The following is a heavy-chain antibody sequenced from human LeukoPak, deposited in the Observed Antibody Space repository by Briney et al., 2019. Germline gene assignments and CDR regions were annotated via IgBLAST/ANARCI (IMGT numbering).Heavy chain of an antibody. CDR1: GGSINSGDYF. CDR2: INYSGTT. V-gene: IGHV4-30-4*01. CDR3: TRAYWIGFHFDS. Sequence: SETLSLTCSVSGGSINSGDYFWTWIRQPPGKGLEYIGYINYSGTTYYNPSLKSRITMSVDMSANQFSLRLTSVSAADTAVYYCTRAYWIGFHFDSWGQGILVSVSS. J-gene: IGHJ4*02. D-gene: IGHD3-3*01.